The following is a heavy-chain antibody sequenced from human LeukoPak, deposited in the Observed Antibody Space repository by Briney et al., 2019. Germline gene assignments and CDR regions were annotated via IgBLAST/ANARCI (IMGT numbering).Heavy chain of an antibody. D-gene: IGHD6-19*01. J-gene: IGHJ4*02. V-gene: IGHV3-23*01. CDR2: ISGSGDST. CDR1: GFTFSSYS. CDR3: AKDFPAVAGMSAPGPHEGTFDY. Sequence: QTGGSLRLSCTASGFTFSSYSMNWVRQAPGKGLEWVSAISGSGDSTYYADSVKGRFTISRDNSKNTLYLQMNSLRAEDTAVYYCAKDFPAVAGMSAPGPHEGTFDYWGQGTLVTVSS.